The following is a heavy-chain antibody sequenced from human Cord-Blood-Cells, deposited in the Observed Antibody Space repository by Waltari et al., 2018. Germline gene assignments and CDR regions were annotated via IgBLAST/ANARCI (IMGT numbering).Heavy chain of an antibody. D-gene: IGHD6-19*01. J-gene: IGHJ4*02. V-gene: IGHV4-34*01. CDR2: INHSGST. CDR1: GGSFSGYY. Sequence: VQLQQWGAGLLKPSETLSLTCAVYGGSFSGYYWSWIRQPPGKGLEWIGEINHSGSTNYNPSLKSRVTISVDTSKNQFSLKLSSVTAADTAVYYCARTNWLVLDYWGQGTLVTVSS. CDR3: ARTNWLVLDY.